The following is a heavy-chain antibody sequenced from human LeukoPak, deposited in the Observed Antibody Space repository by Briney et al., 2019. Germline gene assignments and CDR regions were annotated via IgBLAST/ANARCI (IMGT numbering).Heavy chain of an antibody. Sequence: SETLSLTCAVYGGSFSGYYWSWIRQPPGKGLEWIGEINHSGSTNYNPSLKSRVTISVDKSKNQFSLKLSSVTAADTAVYYCAKLDYGDYVFDYWGQGTLVTVSS. CDR2: INHSGST. CDR3: AKLDYGDYVFDY. CDR1: GGSFSGYY. J-gene: IGHJ4*02. V-gene: IGHV4-34*01. D-gene: IGHD4-17*01.